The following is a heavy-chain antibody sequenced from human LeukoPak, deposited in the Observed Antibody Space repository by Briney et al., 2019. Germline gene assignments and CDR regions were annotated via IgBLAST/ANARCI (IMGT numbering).Heavy chain of an antibody. CDR2: IRYDGGDK. CDR3: EKDLRGGGRFFDY. V-gene: IGHV3-30*02. D-gene: IGHD3-16*01. CDR1: GFTFSTYG. Sequence: GGSLRLSCAASGFTFSTYGMHWVRQAPGKGLEWVAFIRYDGGDKFYADSVKGRFTLSRDNSKNTLYLQMNSLRAEDTAVYYCEKDLRGGGRFFDYWGQGTLVTVSS. J-gene: IGHJ4*02.